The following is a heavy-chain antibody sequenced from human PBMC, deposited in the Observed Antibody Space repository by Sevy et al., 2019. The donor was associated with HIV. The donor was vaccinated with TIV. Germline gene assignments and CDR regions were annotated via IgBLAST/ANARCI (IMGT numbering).Heavy chain of an antibody. D-gene: IGHD3-22*01. CDR3: ARWAHYYDSSGFDY. Sequence: GESLKISCAASGFTFSSYAMSWVRQAPGKGLEWVSVIYSGGSTYYADSVKGRFTISRDNSKNTLYLQMNSLRAEDTAVYYCARWAHYYDSSGFDYWGQGTLVTVSS. CDR2: IYSGGST. V-gene: IGHV3-53*01. CDR1: GFTFSSYA. J-gene: IGHJ4*02.